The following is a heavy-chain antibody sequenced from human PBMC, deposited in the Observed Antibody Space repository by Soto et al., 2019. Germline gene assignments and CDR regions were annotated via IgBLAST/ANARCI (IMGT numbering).Heavy chain of an antibody. CDR3: ARDIVGATTDYYYGMDV. CDR2: IYHSGST. CDR1: GGSIGSSNW. Sequence: SETLSLTCAVSGGSIGSSNWWSWFRQPPGKGLEWIGEIYHSGSTNYNPSLKSRVTISVDKSKNQFSLKLSSVTAADTAVYYCARDIVGATTDYYYGMDVWGQGTTVTAPS. V-gene: IGHV4-4*02. J-gene: IGHJ6*02. D-gene: IGHD1-26*01.